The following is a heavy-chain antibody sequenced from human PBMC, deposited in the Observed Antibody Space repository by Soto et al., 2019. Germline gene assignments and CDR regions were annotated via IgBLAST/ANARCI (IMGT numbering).Heavy chain of an antibody. CDR3: AKDLGFYSSTWHYFDY. V-gene: IGHV3-72*01. J-gene: IGHJ4*02. Sequence: VLLVESGGGLVQPGGSLRLSCAASGFTFSDHYMDWVRQAPGKGLEWIGRIRNKGNSYTTEYAASVKGRFTISRDDSQNSLYLQMNSLKTEDTAVYYCAKDLGFYSSTWHYFDYWGQGTLVTVSS. CDR1: GFTFSDHY. CDR2: IRNKGNSYTT. D-gene: IGHD6-13*01.